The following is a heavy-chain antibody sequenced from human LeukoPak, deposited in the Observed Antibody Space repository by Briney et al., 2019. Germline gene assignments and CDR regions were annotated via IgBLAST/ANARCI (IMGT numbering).Heavy chain of an antibody. J-gene: IGHJ4*02. CDR2: IHYTGSI. Sequence: LRLSCAASGFTFSNYAMSWVRQAPGKGLEWIGYIHYTGSIYYNPSLKSRVSISIDTSKNQFSLKLSSVTVADTAMYYCARYYGAGGYPFDHWGQGTLVTVSS. D-gene: IGHD3-10*01. V-gene: IGHV4-30-4*08. CDR1: GFTFSNYA. CDR3: ARYYGAGGYPFDH.